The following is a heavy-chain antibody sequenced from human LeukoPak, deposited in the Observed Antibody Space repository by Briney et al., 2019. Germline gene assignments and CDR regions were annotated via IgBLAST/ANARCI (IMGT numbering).Heavy chain of an antibody. J-gene: IGHJ4*02. Sequence: GGSLRLSCAASGFTFSNYAMHWVRQGLVKGLESMAVVSHDGIQTYYADSVKGRFTISRDNSKSTLFLQMNSLRAEDTAVYYCARDGGGGYNQIDCWGQGTLVTVSS. V-gene: IGHV3-30-3*01. CDR1: GFTFSNYA. D-gene: IGHD5-24*01. CDR3: ARDGGGGYNQIDC. CDR2: VSHDGIQT.